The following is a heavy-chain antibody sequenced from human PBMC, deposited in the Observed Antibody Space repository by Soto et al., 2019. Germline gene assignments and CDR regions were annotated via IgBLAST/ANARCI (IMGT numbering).Heavy chain of an antibody. CDR1: GFTFDDYA. CDR2: ISWNSGSI. J-gene: IGHJ4*02. V-gene: IGHV3-9*01. CDR3: AKVRGSAAITFGYFDY. Sequence: EVQLVESGGGLVQPGRSLRLSCAASGFTFDDYAMHWVRQAPGKGLEWVSGISWNSGSIGYADSVKGRFTISRDNAKNSLYLQMNSLRAEDTALYYCAKVRGSAAITFGYFDYWGQGTLVTVSS. D-gene: IGHD3-16*01.